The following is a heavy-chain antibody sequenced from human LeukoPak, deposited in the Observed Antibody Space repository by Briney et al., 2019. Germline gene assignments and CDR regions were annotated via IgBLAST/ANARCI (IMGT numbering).Heavy chain of an antibody. CDR2: INAGNGNT. V-gene: IGHV1-3*01. Sequence: ASVKVSCKASGYTFTYYAIQWVRQAPGQRLEWMGWINAGNGNTKYSQKFQGRVTITRYTSASTAYMELRSLRSEDTAVYYCARGVSASSGWYVLDHWGQGTLVTVSS. J-gene: IGHJ5*02. CDR1: GYTFTYYA. CDR3: ARGVSASSGWYVLDH. D-gene: IGHD6-19*01.